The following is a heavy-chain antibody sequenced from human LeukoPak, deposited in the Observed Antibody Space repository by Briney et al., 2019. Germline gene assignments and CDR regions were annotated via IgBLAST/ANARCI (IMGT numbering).Heavy chain of an antibody. D-gene: IGHD1-1*01. CDR3: ARKKRDWNGTFDY. V-gene: IGHV4-34*01. CDR2: INHSGST. CDR1: VGSFSGYC. Sequence: WETLSLTCAVYVGSFSGYCWSWIRQPPGKGLEWIGEINHSGSTNYNPSLKSRVTISVDTSKNQFSLKLSSVTAADTAVYYCARKKRDWNGTFDYWGQGTLVTVSS. J-gene: IGHJ4*02.